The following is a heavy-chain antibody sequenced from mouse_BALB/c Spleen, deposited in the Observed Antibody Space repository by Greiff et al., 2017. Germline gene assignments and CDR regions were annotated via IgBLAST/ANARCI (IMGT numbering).Heavy chain of an antibody. J-gene: IGHJ1*01. CDR3: ARMYDGNYWYVDV. Sequence: VQLQQPGAELVKPGASVKLSCKASGYTFTSYWMHWVKQRPGQGLEWIGEINPSNGRTNYNEKFKSKATLTVDKSSSTAYMQLSSLTSEDSAVYYCARMYDGNYWYVDVWGAGTTVTVSA. CDR2: INPSNGRT. V-gene: IGHV1S81*02. D-gene: IGHD2-14*01. CDR1: GYTFTSYW.